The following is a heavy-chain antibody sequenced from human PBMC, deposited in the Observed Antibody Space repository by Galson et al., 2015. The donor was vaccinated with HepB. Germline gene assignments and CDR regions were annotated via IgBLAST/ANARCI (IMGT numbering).Heavy chain of an antibody. CDR1: EYSFSTYW. J-gene: IGHJ6*02. Sequence: QSGAEVKKPGESLKISCKGSEYSFSTYWIGWVRQMPGKGLEWMGNIYPGDSDTRYSPSFQGHVTISADKSISTAYLQWSSLKASDTAIYYCARHRELRYFQDGMDVWGQGTTVTVSS. CDR2: IYPGDSDT. V-gene: IGHV5-51*01. D-gene: IGHD3-9*01. CDR3: ARHRELRYFQDGMDV.